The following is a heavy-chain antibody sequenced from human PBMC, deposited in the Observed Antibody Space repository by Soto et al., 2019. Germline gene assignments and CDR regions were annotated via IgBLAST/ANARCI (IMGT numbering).Heavy chain of an antibody. D-gene: IGHD2-2*01. CDR2: ISGSGGST. CDR1: GFTFSSYA. Sequence: PGGSLRLSCAASGFTFSSYAMNWVCQAPGKGLEWVSAISGSGGSTYYADSVKGRFTISRDNSKNTLYLQMNSLRAQDTAVYYCAKIIRGAVVPAAAPPPWYSGMDVWGQGTTVTVSS. J-gene: IGHJ6*02. V-gene: IGHV3-23*01. CDR3: AKIIRGAVVPAAAPPPWYSGMDV.